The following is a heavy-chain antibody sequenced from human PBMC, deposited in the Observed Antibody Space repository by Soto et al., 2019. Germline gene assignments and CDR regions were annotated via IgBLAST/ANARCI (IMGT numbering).Heavy chain of an antibody. CDR2: IYSGGST. Sequence: TGGSLRLSCAASGFTVSSNYMSWVRQAPGKGLEWVSVIYSGGSTYYADSVKGRFTISRDNSKNTLYLQMNSLRAEDTAVYYCARDRRHKYSSPQDAFDSWGQGTMVTVSS. D-gene: IGHD6-6*01. CDR1: GFTVSSNY. CDR3: ARDRRHKYSSPQDAFDS. J-gene: IGHJ3*02. V-gene: IGHV3-66*01.